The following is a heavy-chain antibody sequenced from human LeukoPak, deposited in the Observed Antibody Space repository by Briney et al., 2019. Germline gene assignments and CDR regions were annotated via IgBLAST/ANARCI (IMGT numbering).Heavy chain of an antibody. J-gene: IGHJ6*02. CDR2: IYYSGST. CDR3: ASHPRRNYYYGMDV. CDR1: GGSISSYY. V-gene: IGHV4-59*01. Sequence: PSETLSLTRTVSGGSISSYYWSWIRQPPGKGLEWIGYIYYSGSTNYNPSLKSRVTISVDTSKNQFSLKLSSVTAADTAVYYCASHPRRNYYYGMDVWGQGTTVTVSS.